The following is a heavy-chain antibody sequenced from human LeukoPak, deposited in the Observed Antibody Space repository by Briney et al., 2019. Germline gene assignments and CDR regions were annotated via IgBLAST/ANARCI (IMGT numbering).Heavy chain of an antibody. CDR3: ARDRSMDV. CDR2: ISTGSSYT. V-gene: IGHV3-11*06. CDR1: GFSFSDYY. D-gene: IGHD6-13*01. J-gene: IGHJ6*02. Sequence: GGSLRLSCAASGFSFSDYYMSWLRQAPGKGLEWVSSISTGSSYTNYADSVKGRFTISRDNAQNSLYLEMKSLRAEDTAVYYCARDRSMDVWGQGTSVTVSS.